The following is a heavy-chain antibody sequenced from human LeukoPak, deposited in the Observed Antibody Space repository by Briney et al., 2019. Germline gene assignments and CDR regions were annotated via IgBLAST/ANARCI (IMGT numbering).Heavy chain of an antibody. CDR2: ISGSGGST. V-gene: IGHV3-23*01. D-gene: IGHD2/OR15-2a*01. CDR1: GFTFSSYA. J-gene: IGHJ6*02. CDR3: ARGNNYGMDV. Sequence: AGGSLRLSCAASGFTFSSYAMSWVRQAPGKGLEWVSAISGSGGSTYYADSVKGRFTVSRDNAKNTLYLQMNSLRAEDTAIYYCARGNNYGMDVWGQGTTVTVSS.